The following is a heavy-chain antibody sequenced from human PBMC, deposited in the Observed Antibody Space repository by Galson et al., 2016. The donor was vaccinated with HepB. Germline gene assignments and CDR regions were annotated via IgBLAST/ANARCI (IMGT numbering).Heavy chain of an antibody. CDR2: IRGSGTGT. V-gene: IGHV3-23*01. Sequence: SLRLSCAASGFSISIYSMNWVRQAPGKGLEWVSAIRGSGTGTSYTDSVKGRFTTSRDNSKNTLYLQMNSLRAEDAAVYYCAQISLVGYNSGWGGSFDIWGRGTMVTVSS. CDR1: GFSISIYS. D-gene: IGHD6-19*01. J-gene: IGHJ3*02. CDR3: AQISLVGYNSGWGGSFDI.